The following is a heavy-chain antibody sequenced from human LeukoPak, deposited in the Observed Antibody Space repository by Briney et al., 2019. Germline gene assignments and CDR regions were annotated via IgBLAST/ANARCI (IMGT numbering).Heavy chain of an antibody. D-gene: IGHD2-8*01. Sequence: PSETLSLTCTVSGGSISSYYWSWIRQPPGKGLEWIGYIYYSGSTNCNPSLKSPVTISVDTSKNQFSLKLSSVTATDTAVYYCARDGYYPSYFDYWGQGTLITVSS. CDR3: ARDGYYPSYFDY. J-gene: IGHJ4*02. CDR1: GGSISSYY. V-gene: IGHV4-59*01. CDR2: IYYSGST.